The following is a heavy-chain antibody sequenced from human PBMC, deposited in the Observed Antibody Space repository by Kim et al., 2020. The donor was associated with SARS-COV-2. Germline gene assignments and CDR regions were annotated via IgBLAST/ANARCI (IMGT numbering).Heavy chain of an antibody. CDR2: RT. CDR3: ARGSGNFGFDV. V-gene: IGHV4-59*09. J-gene: IGHJ6*02. Sequence: RTKYKSSLQSRVTISVDTSKRQFSLGLNSLSAADTAVYYCARGSGNFGFDVWGQGTTVIVSS.